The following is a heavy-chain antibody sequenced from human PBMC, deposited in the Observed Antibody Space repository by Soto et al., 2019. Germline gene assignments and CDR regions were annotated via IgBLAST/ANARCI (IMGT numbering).Heavy chain of an antibody. D-gene: IGHD3-22*01. J-gene: IGHJ4*02. CDR3: ALRRMTVVPEY. CDR2: LYYGRSA. CDR1: GDSISSYY. V-gene: IGHV4-59*01. Sequence: QVQLQESGPGLVKPSETLSLTCAVSGDSISSYYCMWIRQPPGEGLESIGYLYYGRSANYNPSLKRRVTLAVDTSTNQCSLTLSSMTAAATAVYYCALRRMTVVPEYWGPAPLVTVSS.